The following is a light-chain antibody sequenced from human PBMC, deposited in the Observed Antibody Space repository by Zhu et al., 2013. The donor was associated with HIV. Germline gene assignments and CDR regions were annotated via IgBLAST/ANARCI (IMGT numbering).Light chain of an antibody. CDR1: QGISSA. J-gene: IGKJ4*01. CDR3: QQTDSPPLT. Sequence: AIQLTQSPSSLSASVGDRVTITCRASQGISSALAWYQQKPGKAPKLLIYDASSLESGVPSRFSGSGSGTDFTLVITSLEPEDFATYYCQQTDSPPLTFGGGTKVDIK. V-gene: IGKV1-13*02. CDR2: DAS.